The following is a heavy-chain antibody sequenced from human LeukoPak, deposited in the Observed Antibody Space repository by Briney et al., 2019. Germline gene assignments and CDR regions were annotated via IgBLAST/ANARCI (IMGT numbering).Heavy chain of an antibody. J-gene: IGHJ4*02. CDR2: ISSSSSYI. CDR1: GFTFSSYS. CDR3: ARVKVGASWYFDY. Sequence: GGSLRLSCAASGFTFSSYSMNWVRQAPGKGLEWDSSISSSSSYIYYADSVKGRFTISRDNAKNSLYLQMNSLRAEDTAMYYCARVKVGASWYFDYWGQGTLVTVSS. D-gene: IGHD1-26*01. V-gene: IGHV3-21*01.